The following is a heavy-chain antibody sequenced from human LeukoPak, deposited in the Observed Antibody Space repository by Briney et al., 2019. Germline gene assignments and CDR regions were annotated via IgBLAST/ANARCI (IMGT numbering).Heavy chain of an antibody. V-gene: IGHV1-2*02. CDR1: GYTFTGYY. CDR2: INPNSGGT. J-gene: IGHJ4*02. CDR3: AMSIAAAGTFDY. Sequence: ASVKVSCKASGYTFTGYYMHWVRQAPGQGLEWMGWINPNSGGTNYAKKFQGRVTMTRDTSISTAYMELSRLRSDDTAVYYCAMSIAAAGTFDYWGQGTLVTVSS. D-gene: IGHD6-13*01.